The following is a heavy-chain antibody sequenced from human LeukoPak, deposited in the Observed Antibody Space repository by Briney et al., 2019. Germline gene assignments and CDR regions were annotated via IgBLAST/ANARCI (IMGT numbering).Heavy chain of an antibody. Sequence: AGRSLRLSCAASGFNFSSYGMHWVRQAPGKGLEWVAVIWYDGSNKFYADSAKGRFTISRDNFKNTLYLQMNSLRAEDTAVYYCARDGLELRGFIYFQHWGQGTLVTVSS. V-gene: IGHV3-33*01. D-gene: IGHD1-7*01. CDR3: ARDGLELRGFIYFQH. CDR1: GFNFSSYG. CDR2: IWYDGSNK. J-gene: IGHJ1*01.